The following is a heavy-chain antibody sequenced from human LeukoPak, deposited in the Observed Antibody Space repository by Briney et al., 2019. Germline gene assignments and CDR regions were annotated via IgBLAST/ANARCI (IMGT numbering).Heavy chain of an antibody. V-gene: IGHV4-34*01. Sequence: SETLSLTCAVYGGSFSGYYWSWIRQPPGKGLEWIGEINHSGSTNYNPSLKSRVTISVDTSKNQFSLKLSSATAADTAVYYCARERYSSSWYLNYYYYYMDVWGKGTTVTISS. CDR1: GGSFSGYY. CDR2: INHSGST. D-gene: IGHD6-13*01. CDR3: ARERYSSSWYLNYYYYYMDV. J-gene: IGHJ6*03.